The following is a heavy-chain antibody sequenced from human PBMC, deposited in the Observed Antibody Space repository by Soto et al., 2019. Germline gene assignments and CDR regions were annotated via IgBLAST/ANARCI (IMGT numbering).Heavy chain of an antibody. Sequence: RQPPGKGLEWIGRIYYSGSTYSNPSLKSRVTISVDTSKNQFSLKLRSVTAADTAVYFCASHRTSGSNFFALTVCCQGRSVT. J-gene: IGHJ6*02. CDR2: IYYSGST. CDR3: ASHRTSGSNFFALTV. V-gene: IGHV4-39*01. D-gene: IGHD7-27*01.